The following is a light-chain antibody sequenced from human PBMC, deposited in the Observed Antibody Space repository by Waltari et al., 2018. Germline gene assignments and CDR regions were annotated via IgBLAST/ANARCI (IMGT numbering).Light chain of an antibody. J-gene: IGKJ1*01. CDR3: QQYGSSPWT. Sequence: EIVLTQSPGTLSLSPGERATLSCRASQSVSSSYLAWYQQKPGQAPRVLIHGASNRATGSPDRFSGGGSGTDFTLTISRLEPEDFAVYYCQQYGSSPWTFGQGTKVEIK. CDR1: QSVSSSY. CDR2: GAS. V-gene: IGKV3-20*01.